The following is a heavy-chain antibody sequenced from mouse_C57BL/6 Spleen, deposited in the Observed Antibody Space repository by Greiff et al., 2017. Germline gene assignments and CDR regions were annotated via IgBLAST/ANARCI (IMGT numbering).Heavy chain of an antibody. CDR2: IDPETGGT. CDR3: TTYYSPYYSMDY. Sequence: VQLQEPGAELVKPGASVKLSCKASGYTFTDYEMHWVKQTPVHGLEWIGAIDPETGGTTYNQKFKGKATLTADKSSSTAYMELRSLTSEDSAGYFCTTYYSPYYSMDYWGQGTSVTVSS. J-gene: IGHJ4*01. CDR1: GYTFTDYE. V-gene: IGHV1-15*01. D-gene: IGHD2-12*01.